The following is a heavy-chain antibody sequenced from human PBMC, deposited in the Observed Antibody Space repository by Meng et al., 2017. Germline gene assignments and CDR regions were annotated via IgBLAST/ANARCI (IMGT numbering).Heavy chain of an antibody. CDR1: GFTFSSHY. CDR3: ARVSVGSWLFYYYYGMDV. D-gene: IGHD3-9*01. CDR2: IKQDGSKQ. Sequence: GESLKISCAASGFTFSSHYMSWVRQAPGKGLEWVANIKQDGSKQYYVDSVKGRFTISRDNAKNSLFLQINSLRAEDTAVYYCARVSVGSWLFYYYYGMDVWGQGTTVTVSS. V-gene: IGHV3-7*01. J-gene: IGHJ6*02.